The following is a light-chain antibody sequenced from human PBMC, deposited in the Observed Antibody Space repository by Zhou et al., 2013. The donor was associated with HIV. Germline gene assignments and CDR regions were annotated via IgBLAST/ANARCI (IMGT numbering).Light chain of an antibody. CDR1: QSVRTNQ. CDR3: QQFNSYPLT. Sequence: EIVLTQSPGTLSLSPGERATLSCRASQSVRTNQLAWYQQKPGQAPRLLIYGASSRATGIPDRFSGSGSGTDLTLTISSLQPEDFATYYCQQFNSYPLTFGGGTKVEIK. CDR2: GAS. V-gene: IGKV3-20*01. J-gene: IGKJ4*01.